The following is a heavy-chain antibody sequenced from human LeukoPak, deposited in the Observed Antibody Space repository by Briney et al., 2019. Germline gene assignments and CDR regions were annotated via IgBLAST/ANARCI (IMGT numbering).Heavy chain of an antibody. J-gene: IGHJ6*02. CDR1: GFTFNNYA. CDR3: AKDKGWGYSAYDCYGMDV. D-gene: IGHD1-26*01. V-gene: IGHV3-23*01. CDR2: ISSSGGST. Sequence: PGGSLRLSCAASGFTFNNYAMSWVRQAPGKGLEWVSAISSSGGSTYYADSVKGRFTISRDNSKSTLYLQMNSLRAEDTAVYYCAKDKGWGYSAYDCYGMDVWGQGTTVTVSS.